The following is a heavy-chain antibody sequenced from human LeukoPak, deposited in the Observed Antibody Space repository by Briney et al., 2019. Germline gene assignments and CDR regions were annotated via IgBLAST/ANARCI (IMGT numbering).Heavy chain of an antibody. CDR2: IQYDGSNK. CDR1: GFIFSSYG. J-gene: IGHJ4*02. D-gene: IGHD2-21*01. CDR3: AKILFGHFDY. Sequence: QTGGSLRLSCVAPGFIFSSYGMHWVRQAPGKGLEWVAYIQYDGSNKQYADSVKGRFTISRDSSKNTLYLQMNSLRAEDTAVYYCAKILFGHFDYWGQGTLVTVSS. V-gene: IGHV3-30*02.